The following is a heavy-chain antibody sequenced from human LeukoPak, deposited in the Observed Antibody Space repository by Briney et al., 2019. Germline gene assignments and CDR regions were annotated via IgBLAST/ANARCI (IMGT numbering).Heavy chain of an antibody. CDR1: GFSLRTSAMC. CDR3: ARDYSSSWFLQ. V-gene: IGHV2-70*01. CDR2: IDWDDDK. D-gene: IGHD6-13*01. Sequence: ESGPALVRPTQTLTLTCIFSGFSLRTSAMCVSWIRQPPGKALEWLALIDWDDDKYYSTSLKTRLTISKDTSNNQVVLTMSDIDPVATATYYCARDYSSSWFLQWGQGPLVTVSS. J-gene: IGHJ4*02.